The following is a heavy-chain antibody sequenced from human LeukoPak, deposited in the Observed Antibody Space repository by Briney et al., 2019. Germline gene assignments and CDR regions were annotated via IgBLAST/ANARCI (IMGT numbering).Heavy chain of an antibody. D-gene: IGHD6-19*01. CDR3: ARLSSGWYGHAFDI. V-gene: IGHV4-30-2*01. CDR1: GGSISSGAYY. CDR2: IYHSGST. J-gene: IGHJ3*02. Sequence: SQTLSLTCTVSGGSISSGAYYWSWIRQPPGKGLEWIGYIYHSGSTNYNPSLKSRVTILADRSKNQFSLKLSSVTAADTAVYYCARLSSGWYGHAFDIWAKGQWSPSLQ.